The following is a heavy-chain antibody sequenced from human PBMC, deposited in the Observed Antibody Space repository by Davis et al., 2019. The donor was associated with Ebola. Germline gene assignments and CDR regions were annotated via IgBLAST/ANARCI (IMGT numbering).Heavy chain of an antibody. D-gene: IGHD3-22*01. CDR3: ARDRGTGVYYDRLDY. J-gene: IGHJ4*02. Sequence: SETLSLTCTVSGGSISSYYWSWIRQPPGKGLEWIGYIYYSGSTNYNPSLKSRVTISVDTSKNQFSLKLSSVTAADTAVYYCARDRGTGVYYDRLDYWGQGTLVTVSS. CDR1: GGSISSYY. V-gene: IGHV4-59*12. CDR2: IYYSGST.